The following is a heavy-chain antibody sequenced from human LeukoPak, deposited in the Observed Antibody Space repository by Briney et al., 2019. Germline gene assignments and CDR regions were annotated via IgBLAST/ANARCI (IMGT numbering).Heavy chain of an antibody. CDR2: IHFSGTT. D-gene: IGHD1-1*01. CDR1: GASISTSSYY. V-gene: IGHV4-39*01. CDR3: AMETILAGGLELDY. J-gene: IGHJ4*02. Sequence: SETLSLSCTVSGASISTSSYYWGWLRQPPGMGLEWLGSIHFSGTTYYNPSLQSRVTIPVDTSKNQFSLRLSSVTASDAAVYFCAMETILAGGLELDYGGQGNLGTVSA.